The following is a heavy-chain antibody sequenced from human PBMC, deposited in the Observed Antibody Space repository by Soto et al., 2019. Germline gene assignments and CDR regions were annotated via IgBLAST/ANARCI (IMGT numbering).Heavy chain of an antibody. CDR2: VHYSGST. V-gene: IGHV4-59*01. CDR3: ARVNQLAPKRNAFDI. J-gene: IGHJ3*02. D-gene: IGHD2-2*01. Sequence: SETLSLTCSVSGDSITSFFWSWVRQPPGKGLEWIGYVHYSGSTNYNPSLKIRLTMSVDTARNHFSLRLDSVTAADTAVYYCARVNQLAPKRNAFDIWGQGTMVTVSS. CDR1: GDSITSFF.